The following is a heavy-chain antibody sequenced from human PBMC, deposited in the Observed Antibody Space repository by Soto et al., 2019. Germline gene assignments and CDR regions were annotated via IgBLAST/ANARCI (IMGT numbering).Heavy chain of an antibody. V-gene: IGHV3-13*01. D-gene: IGHD3-3*01. J-gene: IGHJ6*03. Sequence: GGSLRLSCAASGFTFSSYDMHWVRQATGKGLEWVSAIGTAGDTYYPGSVKGRFTISRENAKNSLYLQMNSLRAGDTAVYYCARARVLEWTYYYYYMDVWGKGTTVTVSS. CDR2: IGTAGDT. CDR3: ARARVLEWTYYYYYMDV. CDR1: GFTFSSYD.